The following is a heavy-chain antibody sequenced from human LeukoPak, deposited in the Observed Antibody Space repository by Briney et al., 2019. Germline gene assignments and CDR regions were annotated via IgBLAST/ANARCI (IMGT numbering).Heavy chain of an antibody. J-gene: IGHJ4*02. D-gene: IGHD5-18*01. CDR2: ISGGST. CDR3: AIDFTIPRHVDTAMVDY. V-gene: IGHV3-38-3*01. CDR1: GFTVSSNE. Sequence: GGSLRLSCAASGFTVSSNEMSWVRQAPGKGLEWVSSISGGSTYYADSRKGRFTISRDNSKNTLYLQMNSLRAEDTAVYYCAIDFTIPRHVDTAMVDYWGQGTLVTVSS.